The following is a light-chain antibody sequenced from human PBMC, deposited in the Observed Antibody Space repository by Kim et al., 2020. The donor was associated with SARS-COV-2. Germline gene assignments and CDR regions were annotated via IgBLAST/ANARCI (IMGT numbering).Light chain of an antibody. CDR3: NSRASSGDRYV. V-gene: IGLV3-19*01. CDR2: SKN. J-gene: IGLJ1*01. CDR1: SLRDYY. Sequence: SSELTQDPAVSMALGQTVRITCQGDSLRDYYASWYRQKPGQAPVLVIYSKNSRPSGIPDRFSGSSSGDTASLTITGAQAEDEADYYCNSRASSGDRYVFGTGTKVTVL.